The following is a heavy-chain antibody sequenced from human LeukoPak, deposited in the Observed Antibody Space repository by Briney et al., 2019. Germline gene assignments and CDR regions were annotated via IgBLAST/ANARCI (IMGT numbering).Heavy chain of an antibody. D-gene: IGHD3-10*01. CDR3: AKDLCGVNYFDY. CDR1: GFTFSSYA. V-gene: IGHV3-23*01. J-gene: IGHJ4*02. Sequence: GGSLRLSCAASGFTFSSYAMSWVRQAPGKGLEWVLAISGSGGSTYYADSVKGRFTISRDNSKNTLYLQLNSLRAEDTAVYYCAKDLCGVNYFDYWGQGPLVTVSS. CDR2: ISGSGGST.